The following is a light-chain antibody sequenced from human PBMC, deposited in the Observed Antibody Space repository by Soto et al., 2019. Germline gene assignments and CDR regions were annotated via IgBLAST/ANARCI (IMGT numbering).Light chain of an antibody. V-gene: IGLV1-44*01. CDR2: NSN. J-gene: IGLJ2*01. CDR1: GSNIGSNA. CDR3: AAWDDSLKGVV. Sequence: QSVLTQSPSASGTPGQGVTISCSGGGSNIGSNAVHWYQQLPGTAPKLLIYNSNQRPSGVPARFSGSKSGTSASLAISGLQSEDEADYHCAAWDDSLKGVVFGGGTKVTVL.